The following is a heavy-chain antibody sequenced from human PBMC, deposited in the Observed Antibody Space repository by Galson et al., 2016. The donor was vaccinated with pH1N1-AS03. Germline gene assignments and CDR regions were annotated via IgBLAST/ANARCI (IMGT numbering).Heavy chain of an antibody. CDR2: IYYRGAT. CDR3: ARHVSGSYPNNLDY. CDR1: GDSINSSPYY. Sequence: TLSLPCTVSGDSINSSPYYWGWIRQPPGKGLEWIGTIYYRGATYYSPSLKSRVTISIDTSKNQFSLNLRSVTAADTAVYYCARHVSGSYPNNLDYWGQGTLVIVSS. V-gene: IGHV4-39*07. D-gene: IGHD1-26*01. J-gene: IGHJ4*02.